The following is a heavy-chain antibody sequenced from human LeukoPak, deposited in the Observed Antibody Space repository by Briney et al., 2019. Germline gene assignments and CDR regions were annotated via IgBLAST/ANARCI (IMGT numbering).Heavy chain of an antibody. CDR2: INPSGGST. J-gene: IGHJ4*02. Sequence: ASVKVSCKASGYTFNSYQMHWVRQAPGQGLEWMGIINPSGGSTSYGQKFQGRVTMTRDTSTSTVYMELSSLRSEDTALYYCARDRGDSGGWKYFDYWAREPWSPSPQ. D-gene: IGHD6-19*01. CDR3: ARDRGDSGGWKYFDY. CDR1: GYTFNSYQ. V-gene: IGHV1-46*02.